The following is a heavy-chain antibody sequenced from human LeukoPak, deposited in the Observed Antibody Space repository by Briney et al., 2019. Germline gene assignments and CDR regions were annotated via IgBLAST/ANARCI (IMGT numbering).Heavy chain of an antibody. CDR1: GGSISSYY. Sequence: SETLSLTCTVSGGSISSYYWSWIRQPPGKGLEWLGYIYYSGSTNYNPSLKSRVTISVDTSKNQFSLKLSSVTAADTDVYYCARGVTVLRYFDWFWNAFDIWGQGTMVTVSS. J-gene: IGHJ3*02. CDR2: IYYSGST. V-gene: IGHV4-59*01. D-gene: IGHD3-9*01. CDR3: ARGVTVLRYFDWFWNAFDI.